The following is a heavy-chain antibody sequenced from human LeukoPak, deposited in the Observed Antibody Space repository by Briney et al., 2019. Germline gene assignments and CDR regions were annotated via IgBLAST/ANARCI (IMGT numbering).Heavy chain of an antibody. J-gene: IGHJ4*02. CDR3: ARGILGRYYFDY. V-gene: IGHV4-59*01. D-gene: IGHD3-3*02. CDR2: IYNSGST. Sequence: SETLSLTCTVSGGSISSYYWSWIRQPPGKGLEWIGYIYNSGSTNYNPSLKSRVTISVDTSKNQFSLKLTSVTAADTAVYYCARGILGRYYFDYWGQGTLVTVSS. CDR1: GGSISSYY.